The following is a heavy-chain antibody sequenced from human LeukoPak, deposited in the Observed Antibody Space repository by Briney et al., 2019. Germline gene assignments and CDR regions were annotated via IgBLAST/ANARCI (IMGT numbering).Heavy chain of an antibody. J-gene: IGHJ4*02. CDR2: INHSGST. CDR3: AGGRSFGVFRY. CDR1: GGSFSGYY. Sequence: SETLSLTCAVYGGSFSGYYWSWIRQPPGKGLEWIGEINHSGSTNYNPSLKSRVTISIDTSKNQFSLKLSSVTAADTAVYYCAGGRSFGVFRYWGQGTLVTVSS. D-gene: IGHD3-3*01. V-gene: IGHV4-34*01.